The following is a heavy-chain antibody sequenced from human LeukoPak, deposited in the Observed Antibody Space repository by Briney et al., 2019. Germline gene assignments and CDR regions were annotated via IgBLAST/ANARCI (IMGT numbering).Heavy chain of an antibody. D-gene: IGHD3-16*02. CDR2: VHSNGDT. J-gene: IGHJ4*02. CDR3: ARDIGLAH. CDR1: GASIRTYF. Sequence: SETLSLTCTVSGASIRTYFWGWFRQPAGKGLEWIGRVHSNGDTYYNPSLESRVTLSMDTSKNQFALNLTSLTAADTAVYYCARDIGLAHWGQGTPDTVSS. V-gene: IGHV4-4*07.